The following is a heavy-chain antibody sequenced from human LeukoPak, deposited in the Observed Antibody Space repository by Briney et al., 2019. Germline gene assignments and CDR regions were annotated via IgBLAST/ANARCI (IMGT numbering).Heavy chain of an antibody. CDR1: GFTFSSYS. D-gene: IGHD2-15*01. CDR2: ISSSSSYI. V-gene: IGHV3-21*01. Sequence: PGGSLRLSCAASGFTFSSYSMNWVRQAPGKGLEWVSSISSSSSYIYYADSVKGRFTISRDNAKNSLYLQMNSLRAEDTAVYYCARDQSEVVAALNYWGQGTLVTVSS. CDR3: ARDQSEVVAALNY. J-gene: IGHJ4*02.